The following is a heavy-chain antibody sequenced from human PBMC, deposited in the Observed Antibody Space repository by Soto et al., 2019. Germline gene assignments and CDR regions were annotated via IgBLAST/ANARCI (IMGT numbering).Heavy chain of an antibody. Sequence: SETLSLTCTVSGGSISSYYWSWIRQPPGKGLEWIGYIYYSGSTNYNPSLKSRVTISVDTSKNQFSLKLNSVTAADTAVYYCASRWGGPFESWGQGTMVTVSS. CDR2: IYYSGST. CDR1: GGSISSYY. J-gene: IGHJ3*02. CDR3: ASRWGGPFES. V-gene: IGHV4-59*08. D-gene: IGHD7-27*01.